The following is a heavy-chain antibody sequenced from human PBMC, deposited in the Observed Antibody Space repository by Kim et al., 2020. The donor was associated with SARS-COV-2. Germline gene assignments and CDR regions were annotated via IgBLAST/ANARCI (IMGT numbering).Heavy chain of an antibody. V-gene: IGHV4-59*09. CDR3: ARGFDL. CDR2: YYRGRT. J-gene: IGHJ2*01. Sequence: YYRGRTTHNPPLKIRRTISVDTSKNQFSLKLSSVTAADTAVYYCARGFDLWGRGTLVTVSS.